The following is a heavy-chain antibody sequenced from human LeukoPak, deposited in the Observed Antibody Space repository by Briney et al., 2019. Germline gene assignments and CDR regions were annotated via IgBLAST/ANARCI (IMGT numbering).Heavy chain of an antibody. V-gene: IGHV4-59*01. CDR2: IYYSGST. J-gene: IGHJ4*02. D-gene: IGHD2-21*02. CDR1: GGSISSYY. Sequence: SETLSLTCTVSGGSISSYYWSWIRQPPGKGLEWIGYIYYSGSTNYNPSLKSRVTISVDTSKNQFSLKLNSVTAADTAVYYCARADGGEELVTGLFDYWGQGTLVTVSS. CDR3: ARADGGEELVTGLFDY.